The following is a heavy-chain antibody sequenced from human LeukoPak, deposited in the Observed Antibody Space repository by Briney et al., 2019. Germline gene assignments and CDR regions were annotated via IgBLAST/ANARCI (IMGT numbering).Heavy chain of an antibody. CDR1: GGSISSYY. Sequence: SETLSLTCTVSGGSISSYYWSWIRQPPGKGLDWIGYIYYSGSTNYNPSLKSRVTISVDTSKNQFSLKLSSVTAADTAVYYCARNRDYGDYGGFDYWGQGTLVTVSS. CDR2: IYYSGST. CDR3: ARNRDYGDYGGFDY. D-gene: IGHD4-17*01. J-gene: IGHJ4*02. V-gene: IGHV4-59*01.